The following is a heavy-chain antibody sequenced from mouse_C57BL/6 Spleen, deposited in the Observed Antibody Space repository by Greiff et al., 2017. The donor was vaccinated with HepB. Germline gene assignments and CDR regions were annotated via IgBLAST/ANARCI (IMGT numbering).Heavy chain of an antibody. CDR2: IDPSDSYT. D-gene: IGHD1-1*01. CDR3: ARGGHYYGSSFFDY. J-gene: IGHJ2*01. V-gene: IGHV1-69*01. CDR1: GYTFTSYW. Sequence: VQLQQPGAELVMPGASVKLSCKASGYTFTSYWMHWVKQRPGQGLEFIGEIDPSDSYTNYNQKFKGKSTLTVDKSSSTAYMQLSSLTSEDSAVYYCARGGHYYGSSFFDYWGQGTTLTVSS.